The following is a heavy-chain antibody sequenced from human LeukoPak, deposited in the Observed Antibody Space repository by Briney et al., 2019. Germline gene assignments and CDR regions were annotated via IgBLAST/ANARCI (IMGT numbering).Heavy chain of an antibody. D-gene: IGHD6-19*01. CDR3: AKSRDSGWYVGEYFDY. CDR2: IYSVGST. J-gene: IGHJ4*02. Sequence: PGGSLRLSCAASGFSVSTNYMSWVRQAPGKGLEWVSVIYSVGSTNYADSVKARFTISRDNSENTLYLQMNSLRAEDTAVYYCAKSRDSGWYVGEYFDYWGQGTLVTVSS. V-gene: IGHV3-53*01. CDR1: GFSVSTNY.